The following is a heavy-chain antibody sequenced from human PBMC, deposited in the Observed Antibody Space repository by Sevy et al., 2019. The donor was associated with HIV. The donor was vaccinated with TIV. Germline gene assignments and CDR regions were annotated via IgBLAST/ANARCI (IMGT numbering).Heavy chain of an antibody. J-gene: IGHJ4*02. CDR3: ARVGFNWNDVDY. V-gene: IGHV4-59*01. CDR2: IYYSGST. Sequence: SETLSLTCSVSGGSMNLYYWSWIRQPPGKGLEWIGFIYYSGSTNYNPSLKSRVTIAVDTSENQFSLKLSSVTAADTAVYYCARVGFNWNDVDYWGQGTLVTVSS. D-gene: IGHD1-20*01. CDR1: GGSMNLYY.